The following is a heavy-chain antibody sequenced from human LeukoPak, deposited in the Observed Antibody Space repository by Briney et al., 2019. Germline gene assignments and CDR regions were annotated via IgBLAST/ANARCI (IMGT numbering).Heavy chain of an antibody. CDR2: VYYSGST. J-gene: IGHJ5*02. D-gene: IGHD6-13*01. Sequence: SETLSLTCTVSGGSISSGVYYWSWIRQHPGKGLEWIGYVYYSGSTYYNPSLKSRVTISVDTSKNQFSLKLSSVTAADTAVYYCARALGYSSSWYRAGSFDPWGQGTLVTVSS. V-gene: IGHV4-31*03. CDR3: ARALGYSSSWYRAGSFDP. CDR1: GGSISSGVYY.